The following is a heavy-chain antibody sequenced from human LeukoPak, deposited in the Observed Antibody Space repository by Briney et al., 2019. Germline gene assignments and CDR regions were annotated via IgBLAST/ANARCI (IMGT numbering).Heavy chain of an antibody. CDR3: AKDIDDTAMGEFDY. D-gene: IGHD5-18*01. CDR1: GFTFDDYA. V-gene: IGHV3-43*02. J-gene: IGHJ4*02. Sequence: GGSLRLSCAASGFTFDDYAMRWVRQAPGKGLEWVSLISGDGGSTYYADSVKGRFTISRDNSKNSLYLQMNSLRTEDTALYYCAKDIDDTAMGEFDYWDQGTLVTVSS. CDR2: ISGDGGST.